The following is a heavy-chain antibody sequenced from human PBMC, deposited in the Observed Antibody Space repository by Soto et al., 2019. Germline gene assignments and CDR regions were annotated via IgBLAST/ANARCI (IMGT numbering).Heavy chain of an antibody. CDR1: GFTFTTYT. J-gene: IGHJ3*02. CDR2: ISGTSSYI. CDR3: ARDALDYGDYDYAFDI. V-gene: IGHV3-21*01. Sequence: SLRLSCAASGFTFTTYTINWVRQAPWKGLEWVSSISGTSSYIYYADSVKGRFTISRDNAKNSLFLQMNSLRAEDTALYYCARDALDYGDYDYAFDIWGQGTMVTVSS. D-gene: IGHD4-17*01.